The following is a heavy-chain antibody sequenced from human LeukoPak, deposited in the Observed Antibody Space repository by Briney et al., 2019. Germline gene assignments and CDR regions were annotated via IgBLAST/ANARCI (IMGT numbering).Heavy chain of an antibody. Sequence: PGGSLRLSCAASGFTFSSYSMNWVRQAPGKGLEWVSAIGTAGDTYYPGSVKGRFTISRENAKNSLYLQMNSLRAEDTAVYYCARGTSPLGAFDIWGQGTMVTVSS. CDR2: IGTAGDT. J-gene: IGHJ3*02. CDR1: GFTFSSYS. D-gene: IGHD1-7*01. V-gene: IGHV3-13*01. CDR3: ARGTSPLGAFDI.